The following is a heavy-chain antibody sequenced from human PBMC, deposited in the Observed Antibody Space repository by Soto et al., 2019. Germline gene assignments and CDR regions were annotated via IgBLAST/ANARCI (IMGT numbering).Heavy chain of an antibody. V-gene: IGHV4-59*01. CDR2: IYYSGST. CDR1: GGSISSYY. Sequence: SETLSLTCTVSGGSISSYYWGWIRQPPGKGLEWIGYIYYSGSTNYNPSLKSRVTISVDTSKNQFSLKLSSVTAADTAVYYCARSQADFMVYSIPYYYHYYMDFSGKRTTVTVSS. CDR3: ARSQADFMVYSIPYYYHYYMDF. D-gene: IGHD2-8*01. J-gene: IGHJ6*03.